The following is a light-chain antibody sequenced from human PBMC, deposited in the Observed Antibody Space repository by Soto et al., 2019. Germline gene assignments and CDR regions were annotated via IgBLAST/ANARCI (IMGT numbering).Light chain of an antibody. J-gene: IGKJ3*01. CDR1: QSISSN. CDR3: QQYNNWPFT. Sequence: EIGMTQSPATLSVSPGERATLSCRASQSISSNLAWYQPKPGQAPRRLIYGASTRATGIPATFSGSGSGTEFTLTISSLQSEDFAVYYCQQYNNWPFTFGPGTKVDIK. V-gene: IGKV3-15*01. CDR2: GAS.